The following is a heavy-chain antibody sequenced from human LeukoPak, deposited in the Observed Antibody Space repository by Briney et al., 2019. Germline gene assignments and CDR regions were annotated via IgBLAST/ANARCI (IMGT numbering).Heavy chain of an antibody. Sequence: PQTMSLTCPLVGASIRRSTYYWARIRQPPGKGLEWIGTNYYSGTTYYNPSLKRPVTISADTSKNQLALKLRSVTATHTAVYYCARHRPGSEGVTAIHWFDPWGQGTLVTVSS. D-gene: IGHD2-21*02. CDR3: ARHRPGSEGVTAIHWFDP. CDR1: GASIRRSTYY. V-gene: IGHV4-39*01. J-gene: IGHJ5*02. CDR2: NYYSGTT.